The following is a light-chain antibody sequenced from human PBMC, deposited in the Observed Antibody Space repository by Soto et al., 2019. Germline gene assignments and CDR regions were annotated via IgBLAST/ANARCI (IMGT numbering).Light chain of an antibody. CDR3: QQFGSSPGFT. CDR2: GAS. J-gene: IGKJ3*01. V-gene: IGKV3-20*01. Sequence: PGERATLSCRASQRINNRYLAWYQQKPGQAPRLLIYGASSRATGIPDRFSGSGSGTDFTLTISRLEPEDFAVYYCQQFGSSPGFTFGPGTKVDMK. CDR1: QRINNRY.